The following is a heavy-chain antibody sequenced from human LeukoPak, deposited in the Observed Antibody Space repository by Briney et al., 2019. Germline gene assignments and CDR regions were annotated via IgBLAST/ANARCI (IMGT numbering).Heavy chain of an antibody. D-gene: IGHD5-18*01. J-gene: IGHJ4*02. CDR3: AKDRYSYSYFDY. CDR1: AFTISSYG. CDR2: ISYDGSNK. Sequence: LRLSCAATAFTISSYGMYGVAQAPGKGLEWVAVISYDGSNKYYADSVKGRFTTSRDNSKNTLYLQMNSMRAEDTAVYYCAKDRYSYSYFDYWGQGTLVTVSS. V-gene: IGHV3-30*18.